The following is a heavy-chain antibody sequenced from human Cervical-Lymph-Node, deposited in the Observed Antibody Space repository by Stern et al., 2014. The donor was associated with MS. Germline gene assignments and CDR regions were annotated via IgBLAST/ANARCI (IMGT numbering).Heavy chain of an antibody. D-gene: IGHD1-26*01. V-gene: IGHV1-69*19. CDR1: GGTFSSYA. CDR3: ARGELKEGLVGGMDV. J-gene: IGHJ6*02. CDR2: IIPIFGTA. Sequence: VQLVQSGAEVKKPGSSVKVSCKASGGTFSSYAISWVRQAPGQGLEWMGGIIPIFGTANYAQKFQGSVTVTADGSTCTADMELRSLRSEDTAVYYCARGELKEGLVGGMDVWGQGTTVTVSS.